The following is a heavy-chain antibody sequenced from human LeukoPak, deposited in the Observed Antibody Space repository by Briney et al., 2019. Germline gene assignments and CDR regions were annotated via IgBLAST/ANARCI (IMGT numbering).Heavy chain of an antibody. CDR2: ISYDGSNK. D-gene: IGHD3-10*01. CDR1: GFTFSYYG. CDR3: AGDRRYYGSGSYYSYFDY. J-gene: IGHJ4*02. V-gene: IGHV3-30*19. Sequence: GRSLRLSCAASGFTFSYYGMHWVRQAPGKGLEWVAVISYDGSNKYYADSVKGRFTISRDNSKNTLYLQMNSLRAEDTAVYYCAGDRRYYGSGSYYSYFDYWGQGTLVTVSS.